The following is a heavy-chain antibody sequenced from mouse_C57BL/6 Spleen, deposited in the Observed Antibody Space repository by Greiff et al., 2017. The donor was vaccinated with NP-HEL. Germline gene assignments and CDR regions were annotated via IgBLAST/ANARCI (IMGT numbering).Heavy chain of an antibody. J-gene: IGHJ1*03. Sequence: EVQLQESGPGLVKPSQSLSLTCSVTGYSITSGYYWNWIRQFPGNKLEWMGYISYDGSNNYNPSLKNRISITRDTSKNQFFLKLNSVTTKDTATYYCARVTTVVATPHWYFDVWGTGTTVTVSS. V-gene: IGHV3-6*01. CDR1: GYSITSGYY. CDR3: ARVTTVVATPHWYFDV. D-gene: IGHD1-1*01. CDR2: ISYDGSN.